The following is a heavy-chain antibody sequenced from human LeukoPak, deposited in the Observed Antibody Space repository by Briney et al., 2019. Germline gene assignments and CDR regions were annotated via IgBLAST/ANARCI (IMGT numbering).Heavy chain of an antibody. CDR1: GFSVSSNC. CDR2: IYNDGST. V-gene: IGHV3-66*02. D-gene: IGHD5-18*01. Sequence: AGGSLRLSCAASGFSVSSNCMSWVRQAPGKGLEWVSVIYNDGSTYYTDSVKGRFTISRDNSKNTLYLQMNSLRAEDTAVYYCARDLDLRQLDPWGQGTLVTVSS. CDR3: ARDLDLRQLDP. J-gene: IGHJ5*02.